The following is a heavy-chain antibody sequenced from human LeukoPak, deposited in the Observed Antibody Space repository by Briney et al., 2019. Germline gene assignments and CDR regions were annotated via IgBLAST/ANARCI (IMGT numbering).Heavy chain of an antibody. J-gene: IGHJ4*02. Sequence: PGGSLRLSCAASGFTFSSYWMHWVRQAPGKGLVWVSRISDGGSTTTYADSVKGRFTISRDNAKNTLYLQMNSLRAEDTAVYYCAPGPSPMDYWGQGTLVTVSS. V-gene: IGHV3-74*01. CDR1: GFTFSSYW. CDR2: ISDGGSTT. CDR3: APGPSPMDY. D-gene: IGHD7-27*01.